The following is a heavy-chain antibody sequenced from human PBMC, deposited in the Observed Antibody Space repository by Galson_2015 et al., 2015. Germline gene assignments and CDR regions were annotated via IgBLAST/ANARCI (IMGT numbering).Heavy chain of an antibody. V-gene: IGHV3-21*01. CDR2: ISSSSSYI. D-gene: IGHD4-23*01. CDR1: GFTFSSYS. J-gene: IGHJ3*02. Sequence: SLRLSCAASGFTFSSYSMNWVRQAPGKGLEWVSSISSSSSYIYYADSVKGQFTISRDNAKDSLYLQMNSLRAEDTAVYYCASSAGGFDAFDIWGQGTMVTVSS. CDR3: ASSAGGFDAFDI.